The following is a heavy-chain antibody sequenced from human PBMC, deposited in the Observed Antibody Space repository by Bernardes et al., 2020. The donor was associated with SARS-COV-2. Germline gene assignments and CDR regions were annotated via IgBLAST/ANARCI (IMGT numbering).Heavy chain of an antibody. CDR1: RASVSSTSYY. CDR2: IYYTGST. D-gene: IGHD3-10*01. J-gene: IGHJ5*02. CDR3: ASGGSGKYGWFDP. Sequence: SKTLSLTCTVSRASVSSTSYYWNWIRQSPGMGLEWIASIYYTGSTYYNPFLKSRVTISVDTSKNQFSLKLTSATAADTAVYFCASGGSGKYGWFDPWGQGTLVTVSS. V-gene: IGHV4-39*01.